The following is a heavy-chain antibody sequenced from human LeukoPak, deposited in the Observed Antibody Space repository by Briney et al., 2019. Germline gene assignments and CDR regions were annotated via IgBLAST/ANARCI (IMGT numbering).Heavy chain of an antibody. D-gene: IGHD2-15*01. CDR1: GFTFSSYS. CDR2: ISSSSSSI. CDR3: ARESRGYCSGGSCYYFDY. V-gene: IGHV3-21*01. J-gene: IGHJ4*02. Sequence: GGSLRLSCAASGFTFSSYSMNWVRQAPGKGLEWVSSISSSSSSIYYADSVKGRFTISRDNAKNSLYLQMNSLRAEDTAVYYCARESRGYCSGGSCYYFDYWGQGTLVTVSS.